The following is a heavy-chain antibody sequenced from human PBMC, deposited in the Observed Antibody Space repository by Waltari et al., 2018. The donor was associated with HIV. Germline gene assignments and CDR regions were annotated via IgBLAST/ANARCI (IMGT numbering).Heavy chain of an antibody. V-gene: IGHV2-5*01. CDR3: SHRPYFDLLPMGAFDL. CDR1: GFSLSTSGVG. D-gene: IGHD3-9*01. J-gene: IGHJ3*01. CDR2: IDWNDDQ. Sequence: QITLKESGPTLEKPTQTLTLTCTFSGFSLSTSGVGVGWIRQPPGKALEWLARIDWNDDQRYSPSLKSRLSITTDTSHIQFVLTLTYMVPVDTATSYFSHRPYFDLLPMGAFDLWGQATMVTVSS.